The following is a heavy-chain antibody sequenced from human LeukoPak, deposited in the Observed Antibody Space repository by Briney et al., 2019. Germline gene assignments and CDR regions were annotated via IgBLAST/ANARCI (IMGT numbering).Heavy chain of an antibody. CDR2: IYYSGST. J-gene: IGHJ4*02. D-gene: IGHD6-19*01. Sequence: KPSETLSLTCTVSGVSISSYYWSWIRQPPGKGLEWIGYIYYSGSTNYNPPLKSRVTISVDTSKNQFSLKLSSVTAADTAVYYCASTWYSSGWYGDWGQGTLVTVSS. V-gene: IGHV4-59*01. CDR3: ASTWYSSGWYGD. CDR1: GVSISSYY.